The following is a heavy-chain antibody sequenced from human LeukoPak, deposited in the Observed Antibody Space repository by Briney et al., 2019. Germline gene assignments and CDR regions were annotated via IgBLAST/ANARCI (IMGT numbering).Heavy chain of an antibody. CDR2: IYYSGNT. Sequence: SETLSLTCTVSGGSISTSNYYWGWIRQPPGKGLEWIGSIYYSGNTYYNTSLKSQVSISIDTSKNQFSLKLTSVTAADTAVYYCARQTGSGLFILPGGQGTLVTVSS. J-gene: IGHJ4*02. CDR3: ARQTGSGLFILP. D-gene: IGHD3/OR15-3a*01. V-gene: IGHV4-39*01. CDR1: GGSISTSNYY.